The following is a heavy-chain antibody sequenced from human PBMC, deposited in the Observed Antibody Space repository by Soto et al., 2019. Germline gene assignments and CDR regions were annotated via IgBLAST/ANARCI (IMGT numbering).Heavy chain of an antibody. V-gene: IGHV4-39*01. CDR2: IYYSGST. D-gene: IGHD3-10*01. Sequence: SETLSLTCTVSGGSISSSSYYWGWIRQPPGKGLEWIGSIYYSGSTYYNPSLKSRVTISVDTSKNQFSLKLSSVTAADTAVYYCASLYYGSGSPWYYFDYWGQGTLVTVSS. J-gene: IGHJ4*02. CDR3: ASLYYGSGSPWYYFDY. CDR1: GGSISSSSYY.